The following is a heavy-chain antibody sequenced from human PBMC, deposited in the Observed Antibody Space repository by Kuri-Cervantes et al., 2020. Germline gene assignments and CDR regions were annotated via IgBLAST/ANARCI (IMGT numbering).Heavy chain of an antibody. J-gene: IGHJ4*02. D-gene: IGHD5-18*01. CDR1: GGSVSSGSYY. CDR3: ARVAGGLYSYGFDY. CDR2: VNHSGNT. V-gene: IGHV4-39*07. Sequence: SETLSLTCTVSGGSVSSGSYYWSWIRQTPEKGLEWIGEVNHSGNTNYNPSLKSRVTISVDTSKNQFSLKLSSVTAADTAVYYCARVAGGLYSYGFDYWGQGTLVTVSS.